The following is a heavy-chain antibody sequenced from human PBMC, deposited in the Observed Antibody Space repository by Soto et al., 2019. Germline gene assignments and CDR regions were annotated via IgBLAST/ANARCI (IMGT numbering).Heavy chain of an antibody. J-gene: IGHJ4*02. CDR1: GFNLGSYW. CDR2: INDYGTTI. Sequence: PGGSLRLSCAASGFNLGSYWMHWVRQAPGKGLVWVSRINDYGTTINYAESVEGRFTISRDDAKSEVYLQMNNLRAEDTAVYYCARGGLAPLDYWGQGALVTVSS. V-gene: IGHV3-74*01. D-gene: IGHD3-9*01. CDR3: ARGGLAPLDY.